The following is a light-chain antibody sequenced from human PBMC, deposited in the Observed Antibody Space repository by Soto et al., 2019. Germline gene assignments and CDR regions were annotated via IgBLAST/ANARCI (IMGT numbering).Light chain of an antibody. CDR1: SNDVGGYNY. J-gene: IGLJ1*01. V-gene: IGLV2-14*01. Sequence: QSVLTQSASVSGSPGQSITISCTGTSNDVGGYNYVSWYQQYPDKAPTLIIYDVSNRPSGVSTRFSGSKSGNRASLTISGLQAEDEADYYCSSYTTTTTSCVFGTGTKVTVL. CDR2: DVS. CDR3: SSYTTTTTSCV.